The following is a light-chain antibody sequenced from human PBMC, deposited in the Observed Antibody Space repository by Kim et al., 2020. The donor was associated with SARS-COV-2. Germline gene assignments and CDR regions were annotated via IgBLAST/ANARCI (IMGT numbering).Light chain of an antibody. V-gene: IGKV3-15*01. CDR1: QSVSSN. CDR3: HEYNNWPPYT. Sequence: SPGERAPPAFRASQSVSSNLAWYHQKPGQASRLFIYGASTMATGIPARFSGSGSGTEFTLTISSLQSEDVAVYYCHEYNNWPPYTFGQGTKLAI. J-gene: IGKJ2*01. CDR2: GAS.